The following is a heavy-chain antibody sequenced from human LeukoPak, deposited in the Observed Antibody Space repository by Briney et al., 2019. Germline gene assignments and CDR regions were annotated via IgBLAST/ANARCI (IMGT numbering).Heavy chain of an antibody. V-gene: IGHV4-59*01. Sequence: PSETLSLTCTVSGGSISSYYWSWIRQPPGKGLEWIGYIYNSGSTNYNSSLKSRVTISVDTSKNQFSLKLNSVTAADTAVYYCARGHSSTFDLRFDPWDQGTLVTVSS. CDR2: IYNSGST. D-gene: IGHD2-2*01. CDR3: ARGHSSTFDLRFDP. J-gene: IGHJ5*02. CDR1: GGSISSYY.